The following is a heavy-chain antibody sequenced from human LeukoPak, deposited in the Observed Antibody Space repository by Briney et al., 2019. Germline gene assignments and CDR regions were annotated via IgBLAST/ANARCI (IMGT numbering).Heavy chain of an antibody. J-gene: IGHJ6*03. V-gene: IGHV1-2*02. CDR1: GYTFTGYY. Sequence: ASVKVSCKASGYTFTGYYMHWVRQAPGQGLEWMGWINPNSGGTNYAQKFQGRVTMTRGTSISTAYMELSRLRSDDTAVYYCARGSRQYSSGWYGDYYYYMDVWGKGTTVTISS. CDR3: ARGSRQYSSGWYGDYYYYMDV. CDR2: INPNSGGT. D-gene: IGHD6-19*01.